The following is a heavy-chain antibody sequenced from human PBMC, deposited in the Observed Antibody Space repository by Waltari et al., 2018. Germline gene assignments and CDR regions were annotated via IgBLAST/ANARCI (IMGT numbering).Heavy chain of an antibody. V-gene: IGHV3-9*01. CDR1: GFTFDDYA. CDR2: INWNDGKI. J-gene: IGHJ4*02. CDR3: AKGHSGSYGLDS. Sequence: EVQLVESGGGLVQPGRSLRLSCADSGFTFDDYAMHWVRQAPGKGLGRGSGINWNDGKIGIAESVKGRFTIARDNAKNSLYLQMNSLRTGDTALYYCAKGHSGSYGLDSWGQGTLVTVSP. D-gene: IGHD1-26*01.